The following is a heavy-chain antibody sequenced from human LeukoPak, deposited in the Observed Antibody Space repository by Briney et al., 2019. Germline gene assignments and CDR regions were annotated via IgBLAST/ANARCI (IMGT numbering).Heavy chain of an antibody. D-gene: IGHD3-10*01. CDR1: GGSITANVYY. V-gene: IGHV4-39*07. J-gene: IGHJ4*02. CDR2: IYINGAT. Sequence: SETLSLTCTVSGGSITANVYYWGWIRQSPGKVLEWLGSIYINGATYYNPSLKSRVTISVDTSKNQFSLKLSPVTAADTAVYYCARVSWFDELPNYWGQGTLVSVSS. CDR3: ARVSWFDELPNY.